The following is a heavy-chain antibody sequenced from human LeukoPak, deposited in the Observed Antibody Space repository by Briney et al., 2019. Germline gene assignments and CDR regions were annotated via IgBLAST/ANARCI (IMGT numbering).Heavy chain of an antibody. CDR2: IRYDGSET. CDR3: ANEGSSYYPDY. V-gene: IGHV3-30*02. Sequence: PGGSLRLSCAASGFTFSDYGMHWVRQAPGKGLEWVVFIRYDGSETHYADSVKGRFTISRDNSRNTLYLQMNSLRTEDTAVYYCANEGSSYYPDYWGQGTLVTVSS. CDR1: GFTFSDYG. D-gene: IGHD3-10*01. J-gene: IGHJ4*02.